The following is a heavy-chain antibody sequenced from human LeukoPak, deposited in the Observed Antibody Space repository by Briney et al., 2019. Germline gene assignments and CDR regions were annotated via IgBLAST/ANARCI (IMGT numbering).Heavy chain of an antibody. D-gene: IGHD2-2*01. J-gene: IGHJ4*02. CDR2: ITSSSSNI. CDR3: ARDLQIPAHGYSVDY. CDR1: GFTFSTYG. V-gene: IGHV3-48*02. Sequence: PGGSLRLSCAASGFTFSTYGMNCVRQAPGKGLEWVSYITSSSSNIYYADSVKGRFTISRDNAKNSLYLQLNSLRDEDTAVYYCARDLQIPAHGYSVDYWGQGTLVTVSS.